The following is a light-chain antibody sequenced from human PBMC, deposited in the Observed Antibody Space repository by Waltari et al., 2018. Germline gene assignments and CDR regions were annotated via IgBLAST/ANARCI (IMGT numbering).Light chain of an antibody. V-gene: IGLV1-40*01. Sequence: QSVLTQPPSVSGAPGQRVTISCTVSSSNSGACYAVTWFQQLPGTAPKLLIYINTNRPSGVPDRFSGSRSGTSASLAITGLRAEDEADYYCQSYDSSLSGRVFGGGTKVTVV. CDR3: QSYDSSLSGRV. CDR2: INT. CDR1: SSNSGACYA. J-gene: IGLJ2*01.